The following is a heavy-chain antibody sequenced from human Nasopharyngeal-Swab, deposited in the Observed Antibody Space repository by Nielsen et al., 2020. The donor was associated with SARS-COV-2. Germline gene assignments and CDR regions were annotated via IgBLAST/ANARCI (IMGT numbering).Heavy chain of an antibody. CDR1: GGSISSSNW. CDR2: IYHSGST. V-gene: IGHV4-4*02. J-gene: IGHJ4*02. D-gene: IGHD6-19*01. CDR3: ASGIAVAFFDY. Sequence: GSLRLSCAVSGGSISSSNWWSWVRQPPGKGLEWIGEIYHSGSTNYNPSLKSRVTISVDKSKNQFSLKLSSVTAADTAVYYWASGIAVAFFDYWGQGTLVTVPS.